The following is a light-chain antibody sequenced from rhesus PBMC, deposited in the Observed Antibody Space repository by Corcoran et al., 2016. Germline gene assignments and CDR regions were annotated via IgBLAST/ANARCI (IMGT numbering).Light chain of an antibody. CDR2: EAS. CDR3: QQYYGIPYS. CDR1: QGITND. Sequence: DIQMTQSPSSLSASVGDRVTITCRASQGITNDLAWYQQKPGETPKLLIYEASSLQSGIPSRFSGSGSGTEFTRTISSLQSEDFATYYCQQYYGIPYSFGQGTKVEIQ. V-gene: IGKV1-25*01. J-gene: IGKJ2*01.